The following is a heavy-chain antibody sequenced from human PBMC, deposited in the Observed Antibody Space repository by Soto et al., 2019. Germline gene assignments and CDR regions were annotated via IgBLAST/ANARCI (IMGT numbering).Heavy chain of an antibody. J-gene: IGHJ5*02. Sequence: GESLKISCQASGYSFTTYWIGWVRQVPGQGLEWMGIIYPGDSDTRYSPSFQGQVTISVDSSIFTAYLQWSSLKTSDNAIYYCERHGGGGSYQNWFEPWGQGTQVTVSS. CDR3: ERHGGGGSYQNWFEP. D-gene: IGHD3-16*01. CDR2: IYPGDSDT. V-gene: IGHV5-51*01. CDR1: GYSFTTYW.